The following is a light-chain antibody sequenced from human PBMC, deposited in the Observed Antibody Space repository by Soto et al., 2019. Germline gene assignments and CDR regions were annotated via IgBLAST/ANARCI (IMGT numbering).Light chain of an antibody. CDR3: LQSHTSPPVT. CDR1: QTVLYSSNNKNY. V-gene: IGKV4-1*01. J-gene: IGKJ1*01. Sequence: DIVMTQSPDSLAVSLGERATINCKSSQTVLYSSNNKNYLAWYQQKPGQPPKLLISWASTRESGVPDRFSGNGSGTDFTLTISSLHAACVAAYRCLQSHTSPPVTFGQGTNVEIK. CDR2: WAS.